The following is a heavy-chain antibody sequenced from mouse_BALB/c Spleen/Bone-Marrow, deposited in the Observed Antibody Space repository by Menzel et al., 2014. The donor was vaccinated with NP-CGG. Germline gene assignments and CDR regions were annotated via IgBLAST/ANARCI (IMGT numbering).Heavy chain of an antibody. Sequence: DVMLVESGGGLVQSGGSLRLSCTTSGFTFTNYFMTWVRQPPGKALEWLGFIRNKANGYATEYNPSVKGRFTISRDNSQGIFYLQMNTLRAEDSAIYYCARDYNGYFDFWGQGTTLTVSS. J-gene: IGHJ2*01. V-gene: IGHV7-3*02. D-gene: IGHD6-1*01. CDR1: GFTFTNYF. CDR2: IRNKANGYAT. CDR3: ARDYNGYFDF.